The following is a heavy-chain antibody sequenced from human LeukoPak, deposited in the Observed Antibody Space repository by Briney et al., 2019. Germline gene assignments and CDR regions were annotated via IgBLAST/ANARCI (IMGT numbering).Heavy chain of an antibody. V-gene: IGHV3-7*01. D-gene: IGHD3-22*01. CDR2: IKQDGSEK. J-gene: IGHJ4*02. CDR1: GFTFSSYW. Sequence: GGSLRLSCAASGFTFSSYWMSWVRQAPGKGLEWVVNIKQDGSEKYYVDSVKGRFTISRDNAKNSLYLQMNSLRAEDTAVYYCAREWDYDSSGYYPFFWGQGTLVTVSS. CDR3: AREWDYDSSGYYPFF.